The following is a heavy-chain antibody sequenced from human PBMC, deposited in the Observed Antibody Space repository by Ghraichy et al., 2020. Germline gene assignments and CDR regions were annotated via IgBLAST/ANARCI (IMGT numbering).Heavy chain of an antibody. Sequence: GGSLRLSCAASGFSFSDYYMSWIRQAPGKGLEWVSYISSSSGYTNYADSVKGRFTISRDNARNSLYLQMNSLRAEDTAVYYCASAGAAGGRVDYWGQGTLVTVSS. CDR2: ISSSSGYT. CDR1: GFSFSDYY. D-gene: IGHD6-13*01. J-gene: IGHJ4*02. V-gene: IGHV3-11*06. CDR3: ASAGAAGGRVDY.